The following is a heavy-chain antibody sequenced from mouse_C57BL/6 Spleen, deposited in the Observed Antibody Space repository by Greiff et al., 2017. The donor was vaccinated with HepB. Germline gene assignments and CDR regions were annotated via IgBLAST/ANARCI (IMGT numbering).Heavy chain of an antibody. CDR3: AKKRGDNSSSHWAMDY. J-gene: IGHJ4*01. V-gene: IGHV2-5*01. CDR1: GFPLTSYG. Sequence: VQVVESGPGLVQPSQSLSITCTASGFPLTSYGVHWVRQSPGKGLEWLGVICRGGSTDYNAAFLSRLSITKDNSKSQVFFKKNNLQADDTAIYYCAKKRGDNSSSHWAMDYWGQGTSVTVSS. D-gene: IGHD1-1*01. CDR2: ICRGGST.